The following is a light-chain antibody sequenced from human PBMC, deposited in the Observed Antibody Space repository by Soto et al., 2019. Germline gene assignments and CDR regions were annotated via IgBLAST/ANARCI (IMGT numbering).Light chain of an antibody. CDR2: EGS. Sequence: QSALTQPASVSGSPGPSITISCTGTSSDVGSYNLVSWYQQHPGKAPKLMIYEGSKRPSGVSNRFSGSKSGNTASLTISGLQAEDEADYYCCSYAGSSTFYWVFGGGTKLTVL. J-gene: IGLJ3*02. CDR3: CSYAGSSTFYWV. CDR1: SSDVGSYNL. V-gene: IGLV2-23*03.